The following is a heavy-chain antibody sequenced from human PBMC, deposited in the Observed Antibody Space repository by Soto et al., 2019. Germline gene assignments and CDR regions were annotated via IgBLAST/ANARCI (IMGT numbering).Heavy chain of an antibody. Sequence: WGSLRLSCAASGFTYSSQAMSWVRQAPGKGLEWVSAIRGSGVNTYYADSVKGRFTISRDNSKNTLYLQMHSLRAEDTAVYYCAKVGRVELPYFDWLLYLGYWGQGTLVTVSS. CDR2: IRGSGVNT. CDR3: AKVGRVELPYFDWLLYLGY. D-gene: IGHD3-9*01. J-gene: IGHJ4*02. CDR1: GFTYSSQA. V-gene: IGHV3-23*01.